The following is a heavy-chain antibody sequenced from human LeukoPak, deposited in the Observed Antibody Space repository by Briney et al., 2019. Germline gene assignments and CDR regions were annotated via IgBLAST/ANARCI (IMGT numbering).Heavy chain of an antibody. D-gene: IGHD4-23*01. CDR3: ARHGVYGGKHAYMDV. V-gene: IGHV5-51*01. Sequence: GESLKISCKGSGYSFTSYWIGWVRQMPGKGLEWMGIIYPGDSDTRYSPSFQGQVTISADKSISTAYLQWRSLKASDTAMYYCARHGVYGGKHAYMDVWGKGTTVTISS. CDR1: GYSFTSYW. J-gene: IGHJ6*03. CDR2: IYPGDSDT.